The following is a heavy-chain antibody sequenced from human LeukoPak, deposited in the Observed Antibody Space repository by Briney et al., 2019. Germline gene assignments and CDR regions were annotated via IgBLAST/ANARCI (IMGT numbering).Heavy chain of an antibody. CDR1: GFTCNSFA. J-gene: IGHJ4*02. CDR2: ISGSDGSS. Sequence: GGSLRLSCAASGFTCNSFAMNWVRQAPGKGLEWVSSISGSDGSSHYADFVKGRFTISRDNSKNTLHLQMNSLRAEDTAVYYCAKSLGVGGYTRYKGFDQWGQGTLVTVSS. D-gene: IGHD3-16*02. V-gene: IGHV3-23*01. CDR3: AKSLGVGGYTRYKGFDQ.